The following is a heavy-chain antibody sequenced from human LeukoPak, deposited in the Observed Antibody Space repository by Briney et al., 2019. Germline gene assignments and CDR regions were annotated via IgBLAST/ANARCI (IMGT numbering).Heavy chain of an antibody. CDR3: AREGVDIVSRKDYYAMDV. CDR2: INANSGGT. CDR1: GYTFTGYY. Sequence: ASVKVSCKASGYTFTGYYIHWMRQAPGQGPGWMGWINANSGGTKYAQKLQGRVTVTRDTSISTAYMELSSLRSDDTAVYYCAREGVDIVSRKDYYAMDVWGQGTTVTVSS. D-gene: IGHD5/OR15-5a*01. V-gene: IGHV1-2*02. J-gene: IGHJ6*02.